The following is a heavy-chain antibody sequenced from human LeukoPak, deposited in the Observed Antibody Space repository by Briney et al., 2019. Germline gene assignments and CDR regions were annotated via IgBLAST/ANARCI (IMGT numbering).Heavy chain of an antibody. CDR1: GFTFSSYA. D-gene: IGHD1-14*01. V-gene: IGHV3-30*04. J-gene: IGHJ5*02. CDR3: ANLTPDWFDP. Sequence: PGGSLRLSCAASGFTFSSYAMHWVRQAPGKGLEWVAVISYDGSNKYYVDSVKGRFTISRDNSKNTLYLQMNSLRAEDTAVYYCANLTPDWFDPWGQGTLVTVSS. CDR2: ISYDGSNK.